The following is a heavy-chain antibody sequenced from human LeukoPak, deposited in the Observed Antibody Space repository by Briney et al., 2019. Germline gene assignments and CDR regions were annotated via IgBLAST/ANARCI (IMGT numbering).Heavy chain of an antibody. V-gene: IGHV4-34*01. Sequence: SETLSLTCAVYGGSFSGYYWSWIRQPPGKGLEWIGEINHSGSTNYNPSLKGRVTISVDTSKNQFSLKLSSVTAADTAVYYCARMRDVVVPAALDCWGQGTLVTVSS. D-gene: IGHD2-2*01. CDR1: GGSFSGYY. J-gene: IGHJ4*02. CDR2: INHSGST. CDR3: ARMRDVVVPAALDC.